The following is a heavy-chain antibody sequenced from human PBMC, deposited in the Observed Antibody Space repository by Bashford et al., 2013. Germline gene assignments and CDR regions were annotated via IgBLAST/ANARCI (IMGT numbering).Heavy chain of an antibody. J-gene: IGHJ4*02. CDR2: IWYDGSNK. CDR3: ARGGAYYDIFDWLSY. V-gene: IGHV3-33*01. CDR1: GFTFSSYG. D-gene: IGHD3-9*01. Sequence: RLSCAASGFTFSSYGMHWVRQAPGKGLGWVAVIWYDGSNKYYADSVKGRFTISRDNSKNTLYLQMNSLRAEDTAVYYCARGGAYYDIFDWLSYWGQGTLVTVSS.